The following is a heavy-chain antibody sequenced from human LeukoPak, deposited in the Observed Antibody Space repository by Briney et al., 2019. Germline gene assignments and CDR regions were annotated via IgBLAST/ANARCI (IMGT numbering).Heavy chain of an antibody. D-gene: IGHD6-13*01. V-gene: IGHV4-59*08. CDR3: ARLSSGSSSWYDIDY. Sequence: PSETLSLTCTVSGGSISSYYWSWIRQPPGKGLGWIGYIYYSGSTNYNPSLKSRVTISVDTSKNQFSLKLSSVTAADTAVYYCARLSSGSSSWYDIDYWGQGTLVTVSS. CDR1: GGSISSYY. CDR2: IYYSGST. J-gene: IGHJ4*02.